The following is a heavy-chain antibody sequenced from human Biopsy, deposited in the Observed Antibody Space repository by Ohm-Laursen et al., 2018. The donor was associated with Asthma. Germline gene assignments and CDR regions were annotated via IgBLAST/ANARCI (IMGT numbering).Heavy chain of an antibody. J-gene: IGHJ4*02. CDR3: ARKAGSCISRTCYSLDF. Sequence: SSVKVSCNSLGGTFNTYVIGWVRQAPGQGLEWMGGITSVFGTTTYPQKFQVRVTFTADDSTSTVYMELSSLRSEDTVVYYCARKAGSCISRTCYSLDFWGQGTLVTVSS. D-gene: IGHD2-2*01. CDR1: GGTFNTYV. V-gene: IGHV1-69*01. CDR2: ITSVFGTT.